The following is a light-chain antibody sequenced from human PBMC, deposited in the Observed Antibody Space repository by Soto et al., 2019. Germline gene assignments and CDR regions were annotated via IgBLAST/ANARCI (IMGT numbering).Light chain of an antibody. J-gene: IGKJ1*01. CDR2: GAS. Sequence: EIVLTHSPGTLSLSPGEGATLSCRASQSVSSSYLAWYQQKPGQAPRLLIYGASSRATGIPDRFSGSGSGTDFTLTISRLEPEDFAVYYCQQYGSSPRTFGQGTKVEIK. CDR3: QQYGSSPRT. CDR1: QSVSSSY. V-gene: IGKV3-20*01.